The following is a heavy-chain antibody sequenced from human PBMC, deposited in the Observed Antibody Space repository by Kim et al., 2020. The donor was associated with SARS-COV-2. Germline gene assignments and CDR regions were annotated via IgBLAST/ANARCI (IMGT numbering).Heavy chain of an antibody. J-gene: IGHJ4*02. V-gene: IGHV1-46*03. CDR3: ARDNKPMYRSSWLIDY. CDR1: GYTFTSYY. CDR2: INPSGGST. Sequence: ASVKVSCKSSGYTFTSYYMHWVRQAPGQGLEWMGIINPSGGSTSYAQKFQGRVTMTRDTSTSTVYMELSSLRSEDTAVYYCARDNKPMYRSSWLIDYWGQGTLVTVSS. D-gene: IGHD6-13*01.